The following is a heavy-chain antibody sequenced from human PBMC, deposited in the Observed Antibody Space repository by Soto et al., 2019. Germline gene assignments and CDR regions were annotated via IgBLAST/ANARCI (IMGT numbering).Heavy chain of an antibody. J-gene: IGHJ6*02. V-gene: IGHV4-4*07. Sequence: PSETLSLTCTVSGGSISSYYWSWIRQPAGKGLEWIGRIYTSGSTNYNPSLKSRVTMSVDTSKNQFSLKLSSVTAADTAVYYCAGGAVIDYYYYYGMDVWGQGTTVTVSS. D-gene: IGHD3-3*01. CDR3: AGGAVIDYYYYYGMDV. CDR2: IYTSGST. CDR1: GGSISSYY.